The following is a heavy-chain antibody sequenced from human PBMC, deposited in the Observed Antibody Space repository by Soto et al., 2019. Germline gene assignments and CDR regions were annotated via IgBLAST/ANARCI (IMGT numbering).Heavy chain of an antibody. CDR2: IYYSGST. V-gene: IGHV4-59*01. J-gene: IGHJ5*02. Sequence: PSETLSVTCTVSGGSISSYYWSWIRQPPGKGLEWIGYIYYSGSTNYNPSLKSRVTISVDTSKNQFSLKLSSVTAADTAVYYCAREVAAPASWFDPWGQGTLVTVSS. CDR1: GGSISSYY. CDR3: AREVAAPASWFDP. D-gene: IGHD6-13*01.